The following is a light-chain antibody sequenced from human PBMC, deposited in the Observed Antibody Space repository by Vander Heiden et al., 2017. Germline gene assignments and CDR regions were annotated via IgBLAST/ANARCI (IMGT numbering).Light chain of an antibody. CDR1: QSIGYS. V-gene: IGKV6-21*02. CDR2: YAS. CDR3: HQSSILPWT. Sequence: EVVLTQSPDFQSVTPKEKVTITCRASQSIGYSLHWYQQKPDQSPKLLIKYASQSSSGVPSRFSGSKSGTDFTLTINGLEAEDAATYYCHQSSILPWTFGQGTKVEIK. J-gene: IGKJ1*01.